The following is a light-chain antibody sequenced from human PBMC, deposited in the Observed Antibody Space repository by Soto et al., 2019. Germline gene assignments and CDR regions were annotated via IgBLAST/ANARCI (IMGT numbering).Light chain of an antibody. CDR1: QSISSY. Sequence: DIQMTQSPSSLSASVGDRVTITCRASQSISSYLNWYQQKPGKAPNLLIYAASSLQSGVPSRLSGSGSGTDFTLTISSLQPEDFATYYCQQSYSTPITFGQGTRLEIK. CDR3: QQSYSTPIT. J-gene: IGKJ5*01. V-gene: IGKV1-39*01. CDR2: AAS.